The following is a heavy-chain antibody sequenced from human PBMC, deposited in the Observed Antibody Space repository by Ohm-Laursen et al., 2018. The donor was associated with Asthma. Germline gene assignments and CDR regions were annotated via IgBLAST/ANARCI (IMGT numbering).Heavy chain of an antibody. CDR3: ARIGPEWELPGREYSLHH. J-gene: IGHJ1*01. CDR2: ISTASSFI. D-gene: IGHD1-26*01. Sequence: LRLSCSATGYTFSRYSIHWVRQIPGKGLEWVASISTASSFIYYADSVRGRFTTSRDNARNSVYLQMNSLRAEDTALYYCARIGPEWELPGREYSLHHWGEGTLVTVSS. CDR1: GYTFSRYS. V-gene: IGHV3-21*01.